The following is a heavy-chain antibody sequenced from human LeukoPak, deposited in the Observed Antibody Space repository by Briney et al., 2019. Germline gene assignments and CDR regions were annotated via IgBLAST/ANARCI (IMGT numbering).Heavy chain of an antibody. CDR2: INGDGGTT. V-gene: IGHV3-43*02. Sequence: GGSLRLSCAASGFTFDDYVMQGVRQAPGKGLKCVSLINGDGGTTYYADSVQGRFTIPRDNSKNSLYLQMNSLRSDDTALYYWLRGTVRGSWIPSIWGQGTMVTVSP. CDR3: LRGTVRGSWIPSI. J-gene: IGHJ3*02. CDR1: GFTFDDYV. D-gene: IGHD5-18*01.